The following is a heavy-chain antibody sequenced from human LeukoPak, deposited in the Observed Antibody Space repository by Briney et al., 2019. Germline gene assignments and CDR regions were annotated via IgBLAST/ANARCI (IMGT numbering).Heavy chain of an antibody. CDR3: ARALSGGNARADEY. CDR1: GYTFTSYY. V-gene: IGHV1-46*01. D-gene: IGHD4-23*01. CDR2: INPSGGST. J-gene: IGHJ4*02. Sequence: ASVKVSCKASGYTFTSYYMHWVRQAPGQGLEWMGIINPSGGSTSYAQNLQGRVTMTTDTSTSTAYMELRSLRSDDTAVYYCARALSGGNARADEYWGQGTLVTVSS.